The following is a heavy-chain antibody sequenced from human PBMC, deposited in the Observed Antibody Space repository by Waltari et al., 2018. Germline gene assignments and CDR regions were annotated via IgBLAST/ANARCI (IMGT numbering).Heavy chain of an antibody. D-gene: IGHD3-22*01. CDR2: IYWDDDK. Sequence: QITLKESGPTLVKPTQTLTLTCTFSGFSLTTSGVGGGWTRQPPGKALEWLALIYWDDDKRYSPSLKSRLTITKDTSKNQVVLTMTNMDPVDTATYYCAHSTYYYDSSGYDYWGQGTLVTVSS. J-gene: IGHJ4*02. CDR3: AHSTYYYDSSGYDY. V-gene: IGHV2-5*02. CDR1: GFSLTTSGVG.